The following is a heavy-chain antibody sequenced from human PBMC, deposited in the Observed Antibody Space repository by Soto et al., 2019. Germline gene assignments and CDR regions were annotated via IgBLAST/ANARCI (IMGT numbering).Heavy chain of an antibody. Sequence: QVQLQQWGAGLLKPSETLSLTCAVYGGSFSGYYWSWIRQPPGKGQEWIGEINHSGSTNYNPSLKSRVTIAVDTSKNQFSLKLSSVTAADTAVYYCAIGRGEGVVVAARRDNWFDPWRQGTLVTVSS. CDR1: GGSFSGYY. J-gene: IGHJ5*02. V-gene: IGHV4-34*01. D-gene: IGHD2-15*01. CDR3: AIGRGEGVVVAARRDNWFDP. CDR2: INHSGST.